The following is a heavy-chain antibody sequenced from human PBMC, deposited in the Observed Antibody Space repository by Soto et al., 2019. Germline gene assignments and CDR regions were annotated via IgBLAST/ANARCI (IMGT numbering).Heavy chain of an antibody. D-gene: IGHD3-10*01. J-gene: IGHJ6*02. V-gene: IGHV3-33*01. CDR3: ARGRRENSLDV. CDR1: EFTFRNYG. CDR2: IWYDGSNK. Sequence: LKLSCAASEFTFRNYGMHGVRQAPGNGLEWVAVIWYDGSNKYYADSVKGRFTISRDNPKKTLYLQMNNLRAEDTAVYYCARGRRENSLDVWGQGTTVTVSS.